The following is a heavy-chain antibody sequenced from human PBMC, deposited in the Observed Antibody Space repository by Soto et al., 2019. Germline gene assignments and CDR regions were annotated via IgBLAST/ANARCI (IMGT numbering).Heavy chain of an antibody. CDR2: ISWNSGSI. V-gene: IGHV3-9*01. Sequence: HPGGSLRLSCAASGFTFDDYAMHWVRQAPGKGLEWVSGISWNSGSIGYADSVKGRFTISRDNAKNSLYLQMNSLRAEDTALYYCAKVYSGYDSDAFDIWGQGTMVTVSS. CDR1: GFTFDDYA. J-gene: IGHJ3*02. D-gene: IGHD5-12*01. CDR3: AKVYSGYDSDAFDI.